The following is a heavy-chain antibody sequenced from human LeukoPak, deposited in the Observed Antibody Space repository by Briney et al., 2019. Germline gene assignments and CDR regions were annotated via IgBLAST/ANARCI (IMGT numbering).Heavy chain of an antibody. J-gene: IGHJ4*02. CDR2: ITWGRDNL. D-gene: IGHD3-10*01. V-gene: IGHV3-9*01. Sequence: GGSLRLSCAVSGFIFDDYAMHWVRHAPGKGLEWVSGITWGRDNLAYAASVKGRFTISRDNAKSSLYLQMNSLRAEDTAVYYCARDIPRYYYGSGVDYWGQGTLVTVSS. CDR3: ARDIPRYYYGSGVDY. CDR1: GFIFDDYA.